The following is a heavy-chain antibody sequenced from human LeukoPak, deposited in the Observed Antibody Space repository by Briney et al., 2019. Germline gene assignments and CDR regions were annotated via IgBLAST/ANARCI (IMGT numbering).Heavy chain of an antibody. Sequence: ASVKVSCKVSGYTLTELSMHWVRQAPEKGLEWMGSFDPENGETIYAQKFQGRVTMTEDTSTDTAYMELSSLRSDDTAVYYCARDVRSYYDFWSGYYKLIRPYYYYMDVWGKGTTVTVSS. CDR2: FDPENGET. D-gene: IGHD3-3*01. J-gene: IGHJ6*03. V-gene: IGHV1-24*01. CDR3: ARDVRSYYDFWSGYYKLIRPYYYYMDV. CDR1: GYTLTELS.